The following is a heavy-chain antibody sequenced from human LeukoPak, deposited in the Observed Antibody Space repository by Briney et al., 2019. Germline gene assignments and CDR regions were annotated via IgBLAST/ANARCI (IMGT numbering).Heavy chain of an antibody. Sequence: GGSLRLSCAASGFTFSSYGMHWVRQAPGKGLEWVAFIRYDGSNKYYADPVKGRFTISRDNSKNTLYLQMNSLRAEDTALYYCAKAKITLIVVANPNSGALDIWGQGTMVTVSS. J-gene: IGHJ3*02. CDR3: AKAKITLIVVANPNSGALDI. CDR1: GFTFSSYG. V-gene: IGHV3-30*02. CDR2: IRYDGSNK. D-gene: IGHD3-22*01.